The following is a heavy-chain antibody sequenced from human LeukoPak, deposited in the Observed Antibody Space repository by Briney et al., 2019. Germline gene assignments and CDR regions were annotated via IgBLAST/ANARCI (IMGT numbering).Heavy chain of an antibody. V-gene: IGHV3-30*02. CDR1: GFTFSSYG. D-gene: IGHD2-2*02. CDR3: AKDRPDRSSTSCYRTFDY. J-gene: IGHJ4*02. CDR2: IRYDGSNK. Sequence: GGSLRLSCAASGFTFSSYGMHWVRQAPDKGLEWVAFIRYDGSNKYYADSVKGRFTISRDNSKNTLYLQMNSLRAEDTAVYYCAKDRPDRSSTSCYRTFDYWGQGTLVTVSS.